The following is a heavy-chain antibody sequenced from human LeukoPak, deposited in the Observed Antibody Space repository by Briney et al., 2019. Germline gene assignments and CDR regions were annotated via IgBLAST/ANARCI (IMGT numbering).Heavy chain of an antibody. CDR1: GYTFTGYY. CDR3: ARDRGYDILTGYEGLNY. CDR2: ISAYNGNT. J-gene: IGHJ4*02. V-gene: IGHV1-18*04. Sequence: ASVKVSCKASGYTFTGYYMHWVRQAPGQGLEWMGWISAYNGNTNYAQKLQGRVTMTTDTSTSTAYMELRSLRSDDTAVYYCARDRGYDILTGYEGLNYWGQGTLVTVSS. D-gene: IGHD3-9*01.